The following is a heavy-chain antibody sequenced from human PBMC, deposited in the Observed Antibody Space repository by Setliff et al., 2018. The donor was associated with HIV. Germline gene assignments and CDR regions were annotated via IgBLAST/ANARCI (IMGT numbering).Heavy chain of an antibody. V-gene: IGHV4-4*07. CDR3: AQLGMVDDFDY. Sequence: ASETLSLTCTVSDSGTYYWSWIRQPAGKGLEWIGRVYSSGGTNYNPSLKSRVTISVDTSKNHFSLKLRSVTAADTAVYYCAQLGMVDDFDYWGQGTLVTVSS. CDR1: DSGTYY. J-gene: IGHJ4*02. D-gene: IGHD1-1*01. CDR2: VYSSGGT.